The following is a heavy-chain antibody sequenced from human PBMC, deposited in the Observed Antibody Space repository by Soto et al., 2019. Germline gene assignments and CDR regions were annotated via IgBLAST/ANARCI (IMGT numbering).Heavy chain of an antibody. CDR3: AKGGPGGSGLSDY. CDR2: ISASGGST. J-gene: IGHJ4*02. Sequence: EVQLLESGGGLVQPGGSLRLSCAASGFTFSSYAMSWVRQGPGKGLEWVSIISASGGSTYYADSVKGRFTISRDNSKNTLYLQMNSLRAEDTAIYYCAKGGPGGSGLSDYWGQGTLVTVSS. D-gene: IGHD6-19*01. CDR1: GFTFSSYA. V-gene: IGHV3-23*01.